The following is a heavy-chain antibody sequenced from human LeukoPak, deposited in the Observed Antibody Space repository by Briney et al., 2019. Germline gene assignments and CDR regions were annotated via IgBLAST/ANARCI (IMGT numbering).Heavy chain of an antibody. CDR3: ARGCRDGYSNYWYFDL. CDR1: GGSISGGTYY. J-gene: IGHJ2*01. Sequence: SETLSLTCTVSGGSISGGTYYWSRIRQPAGKGLEWIGCMFPSGSTNYSPSLKSRVTISVDTSKNQVSLKLSSVTAADTAVYYCARGCRDGYSNYWYFDLWGRGTLATVSS. CDR2: MFPSGST. D-gene: IGHD5-24*01. V-gene: IGHV4-61*02.